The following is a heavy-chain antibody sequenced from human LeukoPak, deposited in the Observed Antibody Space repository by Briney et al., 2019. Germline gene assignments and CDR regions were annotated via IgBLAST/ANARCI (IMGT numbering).Heavy chain of an antibody. D-gene: IGHD2-8*01. V-gene: IGHV1-2*05. J-gene: IGHJ5*01. CDR3: ASEGYGVKPFGS. Sequence: GASVKVSCKVSGNTFTHHYLHWVRQAPGQGLEWMGRINPNSGETNYKDKLQGRITMTRATSISTAYLEVTRLTSDDTVVYYCASEGYGVKPFGSWGQGTLVIVSS. CDR2: INPNSGET. CDR1: GNTFTHHY.